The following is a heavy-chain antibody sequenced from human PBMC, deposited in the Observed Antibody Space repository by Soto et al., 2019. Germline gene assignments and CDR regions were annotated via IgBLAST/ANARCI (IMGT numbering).Heavy chain of an antibody. CDR3: AKDSDVTSGYMDV. J-gene: IGHJ6*03. CDR1: GFTFDDYA. D-gene: IGHD2-21*01. CDR2: ISWNSGTI. V-gene: IGHV3-9*01. Sequence: GGSLRLSCAASGFTFDDYAMHWVRQAPGKGLEWVSGISWNSGTIGYADSVKGRFTISRDNAKNSLYLQMNSLRAEDTALYYCAKDSDVTSGYMDVWGKGTTVTVSS.